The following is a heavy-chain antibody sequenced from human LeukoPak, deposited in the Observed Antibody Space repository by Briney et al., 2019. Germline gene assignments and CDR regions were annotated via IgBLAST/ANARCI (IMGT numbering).Heavy chain of an antibody. D-gene: IGHD6-13*01. V-gene: IGHV3-53*01. CDR2: IYSGGST. Sequence: PGGSLRLSCAASGFTVSDNYMSWVRQAPGKGLQWVSVIYSGGSTYYADSVKGRFTISRDNSKNTLYLQMNSLRADDTAVYYCARGSSSLTLDYWGQGTLVTVSS. J-gene: IGHJ4*02. CDR3: ARGSSSLTLDY. CDR1: GFTVSDNY.